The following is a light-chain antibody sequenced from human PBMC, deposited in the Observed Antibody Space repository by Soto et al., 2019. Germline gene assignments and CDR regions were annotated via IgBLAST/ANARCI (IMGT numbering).Light chain of an antibody. J-gene: IGKJ1*01. CDR3: QQYNNWPRT. CDR1: QSVSSN. CDR2: GAS. Sequence: EIVMTQSPATLSVSPGDRATLSCRASQSVSSNLAWYQQKPGQAPRLISYGASTRATGIPARFSGSGSGTEFTLTINSLKSEDFEVYYCQQYNNWPRTFGQGTKVDIK. V-gene: IGKV3-15*01.